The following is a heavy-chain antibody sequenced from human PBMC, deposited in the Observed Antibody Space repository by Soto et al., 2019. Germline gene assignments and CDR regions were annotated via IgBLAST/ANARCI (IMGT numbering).Heavy chain of an antibody. D-gene: IGHD5-18*01. CDR1: GFTFSSYS. V-gene: IGHV3-21*01. CDR2: ISSSSSYI. J-gene: IGHJ4*02. CDR3: ARDQPRYSYGYGLGY. Sequence: EVQLVESGGGLVKPGGSLRLSCAASGFTFSSYSMNLVRQAPGKGLEWVSSISSSSSYIYYADYVKGRFTISRDNAKNSLYLQLNSLRAEDTAVYYGARDQPRYSYGYGLGYWAQGTLVTVAS.